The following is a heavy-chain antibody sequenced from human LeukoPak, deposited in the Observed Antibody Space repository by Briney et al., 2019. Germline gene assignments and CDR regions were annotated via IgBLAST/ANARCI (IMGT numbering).Heavy chain of an antibody. Sequence: GGSLRLSCAASGFTFSSYWMHWVRQAPGKGLVWVSRINSDGSSTSYADSVKGRFTISRDNAKNTLYLQVNSLRAEDTAVYYCARARFLGYCSSTSCSNAFDYWGQGTLVTVSS. V-gene: IGHV3-74*01. CDR2: INSDGSST. CDR3: ARARFLGYCSSTSCSNAFDY. J-gene: IGHJ4*02. D-gene: IGHD2-2*01. CDR1: GFTFSSYW.